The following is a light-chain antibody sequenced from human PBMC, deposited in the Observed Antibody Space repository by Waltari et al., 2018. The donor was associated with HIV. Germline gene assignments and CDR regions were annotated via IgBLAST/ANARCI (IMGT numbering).Light chain of an antibody. CDR3: MQRMELIT. CDR1: QSLLESDDGNIY. V-gene: IGKV2-40*01. Sequence: EMVLTQTPLSLVVPPGATASLSFGSSQSLLESDDGNIYLDWYLQKPGQSPQLLIYTLFYRASGVPDRFSGSGSGTDFTLKISRVEAEDVGVYYCMQRMELITFGQGTRLEIK. J-gene: IGKJ5*01. CDR2: TLF.